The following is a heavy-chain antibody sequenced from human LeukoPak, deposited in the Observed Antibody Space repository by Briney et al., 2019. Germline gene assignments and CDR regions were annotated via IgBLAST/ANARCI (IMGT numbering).Heavy chain of an antibody. CDR3: ARPQMATIQDRDYYFDY. V-gene: IGHV1-2*02. Sequence: ASVKVSCKASGYTFTGYYMHWVRQAPGQGLEWMGWINPNSGGTNYAQKFQGRVTMTRDTSISTAYMELSSVTAADTAVYYCARPQMATIQDRDYYFDYWGQGTLVTVSS. D-gene: IGHD5-24*01. J-gene: IGHJ4*02. CDR2: INPNSGGT. CDR1: GYTFTGYY.